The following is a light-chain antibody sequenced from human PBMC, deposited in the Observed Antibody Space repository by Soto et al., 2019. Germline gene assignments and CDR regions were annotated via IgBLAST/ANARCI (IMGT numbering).Light chain of an antibody. CDR3: QKYNSAPLT. J-gene: IGKJ4*01. CDR1: QGISNY. CDR2: AAS. V-gene: IGKV1-27*01. Sequence: QRPSSQSSLSASLVDRVPLTCRASQGISNYLAWYQKKPGKVPKLLIYAASTLQSGFPSRLSCSGSGKDVTLTISSLQPEDGATYYCQKYNSAPLTCGGGTKVDIK.